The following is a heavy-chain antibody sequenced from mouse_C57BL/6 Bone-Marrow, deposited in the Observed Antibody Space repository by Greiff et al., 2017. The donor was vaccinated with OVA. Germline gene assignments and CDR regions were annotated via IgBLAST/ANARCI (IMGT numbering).Heavy chain of an antibody. CDR3: ARGEFSGDGFAY. CDR1: GYSITSGYY. Sequence: EVKLQESGPGLVKPSQSLSLTCSVTGYSITSGYYWNWIRQFPGNKLEWMGYISYDGSNNYNPSLKNRISITRDTSKNQFFLKLNSVTTEDTATYYCARGEFSGDGFAYWGQGTLVTVSA. V-gene: IGHV3-6*01. D-gene: IGHD2-3*01. CDR2: ISYDGSN. J-gene: IGHJ3*01.